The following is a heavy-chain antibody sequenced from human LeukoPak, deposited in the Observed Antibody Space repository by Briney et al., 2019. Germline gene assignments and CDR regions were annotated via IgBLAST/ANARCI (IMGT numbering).Heavy chain of an antibody. CDR3: ARDRAAAGPGGWFDP. CDR1: GSTFTIYG. Sequence: ASVTVSFTASGSTFTIYGISRVRLAPGQGHGWMGWIRAYNGNTNYAQKLQGRVTMTTDSSTSTAYMELRSLRSDDTAVYYCARDRAAAGPGGWFDPWGQGTLVTVSS. V-gene: IGHV1-18*01. CDR2: IRAYNGNT. D-gene: IGHD6-13*01. J-gene: IGHJ5*02.